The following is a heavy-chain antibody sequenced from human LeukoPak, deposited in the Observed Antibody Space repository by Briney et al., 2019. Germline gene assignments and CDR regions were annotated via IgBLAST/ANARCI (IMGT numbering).Heavy chain of an antibody. Sequence: SETLSLTCAVSGHSISSGYYWGWIRQPPGKGLEWIGSIYHSGSTYYNPSLKSRVTISVDTSKNQFSLKLSSVTAADTAVYYCASLYGTLVYYWGQGTLVTVSS. CDR3: ASLYGTLVYY. CDR1: GHSISSGYY. D-gene: IGHD2-8*01. CDR2: IYHSGST. V-gene: IGHV4-38-2*01. J-gene: IGHJ4*02.